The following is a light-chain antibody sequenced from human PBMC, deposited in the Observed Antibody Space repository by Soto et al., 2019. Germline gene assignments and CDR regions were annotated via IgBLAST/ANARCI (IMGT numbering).Light chain of an antibody. Sequence: QSALTQPPSASGSPGQSVTISCTGTSSDVGGYNYVSWYQQHPGKAPKLMISEVSKRPSGVPDRFSGYKSGNTASLTVSGLQAEDEADYYCSSFAVNNNLVFGGGTKLTLL. CDR2: EVS. J-gene: IGLJ2*01. CDR3: SSFAVNNNLV. V-gene: IGLV2-8*01. CDR1: SSDVGGYNY.